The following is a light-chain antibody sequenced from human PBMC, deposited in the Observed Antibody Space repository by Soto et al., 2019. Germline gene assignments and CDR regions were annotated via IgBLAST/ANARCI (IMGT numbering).Light chain of an antibody. CDR3: SSHGGNSPYV. Sequence: QSALTQPASVSGSPGQSVAISCTGATSDIGGYNYVSWYQQHPGKAPKLIIHEVNKRPSGVPDRFSGSKSGNTASLTVSGLQAEDEADYYCSSHGGNSPYVFGTGTKLTVL. V-gene: IGLV2-8*01. CDR1: TSDIGGYNY. CDR2: EVN. J-gene: IGLJ1*01.